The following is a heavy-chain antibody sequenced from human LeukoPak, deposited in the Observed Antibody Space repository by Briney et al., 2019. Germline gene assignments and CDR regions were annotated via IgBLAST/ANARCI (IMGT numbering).Heavy chain of an antibody. D-gene: IGHD3-10*01. CDR3: ASCYWGSGSYFWFDP. J-gene: IGHJ5*02. Sequence: ASVKVSCKASGGTFSSYAISWVRQAPGQGLEWMGGIIPIFGTANYAQKFQGRVTITADESTSTAYMELSSLRSENTAVYYCASCYWGSGSYFWFDPWGQGTLVTVSS. CDR1: GGTFSSYA. CDR2: IIPIFGTA. V-gene: IGHV1-69*13.